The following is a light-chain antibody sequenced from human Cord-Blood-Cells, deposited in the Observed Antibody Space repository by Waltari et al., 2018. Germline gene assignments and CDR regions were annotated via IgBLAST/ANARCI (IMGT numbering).Light chain of an antibody. CDR2: DAS. CDR3: QQRSNWQT. CDR1: KSVSSY. V-gene: IGKV3-11*01. Sequence: EIVLTQSPATLSLSPGERATLSCRASKSVSSYLAWYQQKPGQAPRLLIYDASNRATGIPARFSGSGSETDFTLTISSLEPEDFAVYYCQQRSNWQTFGQGTKVEIK. J-gene: IGKJ1*01.